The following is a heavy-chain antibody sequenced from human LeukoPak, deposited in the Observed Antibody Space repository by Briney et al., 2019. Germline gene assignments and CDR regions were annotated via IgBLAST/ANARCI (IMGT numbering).Heavy chain of an antibody. V-gene: IGHV4-59*08. D-gene: IGHD2/OR15-2a*01. CDR1: GGSISSYY. CDR3: ARHGQTTFHMDV. Sequence: SETLSLTCTVSGGSISSYYWSWIRQPPGKGLEWIGYIYYSGNTDYSPSLNSRVTISIDTSKNQFSLRLSSVTAADTAVYYCARHGQTTFHMDVWGQGTTVTVSS. CDR2: IYYSGNT. J-gene: IGHJ6*02.